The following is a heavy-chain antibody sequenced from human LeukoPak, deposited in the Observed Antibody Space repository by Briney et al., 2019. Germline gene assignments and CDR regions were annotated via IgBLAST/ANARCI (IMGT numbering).Heavy chain of an antibody. J-gene: IGHJ4*02. Sequence: GGSLRLSCAASGFXFTTYSIYWVRQAPGKGLEYVSAITPTGGTTYYANSIKGRFTISRDTSKDTLYLQMGSLRPEDMAVYYCARGSRGPDHWGQGTVVTVSS. CDR1: GFXFTTYS. V-gene: IGHV3-64*01. D-gene: IGHD3-10*01. CDR3: ARGSRGPDH. CDR2: ITPTGGTT.